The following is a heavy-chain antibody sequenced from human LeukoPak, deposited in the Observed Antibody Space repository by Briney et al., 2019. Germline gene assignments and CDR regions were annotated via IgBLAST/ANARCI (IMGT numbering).Heavy chain of an antibody. CDR2: INHNGNVN. D-gene: IGHD3-16*01. J-gene: IGHJ6*02. CDR3: ARGGGLDV. CDR1: GFTFSSYW. Sequence: GGSLRLSCAASGFTFSSYWMNWARQAPGKGLEWVDSINHNGNVNYYVDSVKGRFTISRDNAKNSLYLQMSNLRAEDTAVYFCARGGGLDVWGQGATVTVSS. V-gene: IGHV3-7*03.